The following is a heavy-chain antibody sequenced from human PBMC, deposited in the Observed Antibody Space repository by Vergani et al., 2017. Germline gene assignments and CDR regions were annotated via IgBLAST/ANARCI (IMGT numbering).Heavy chain of an antibody. D-gene: IGHD2-15*01. V-gene: IGHV3-23*01. CDR1: GFTFSSYA. CDR3: ATERCSGGSCYSEGGFDY. Sequence: EVQLLESGGGLVQPGGSLRLSCAASGFTFSSYAMSWVRQAPGKGLEWVSAISGSGGSTYYADSVKGRFTISRDNSKNTLYLQMNSLRAEDTAVYYCATERCSGGSCYSEGGFDYWGQGTLVTVSS. CDR2: ISGSGGST. J-gene: IGHJ4*02.